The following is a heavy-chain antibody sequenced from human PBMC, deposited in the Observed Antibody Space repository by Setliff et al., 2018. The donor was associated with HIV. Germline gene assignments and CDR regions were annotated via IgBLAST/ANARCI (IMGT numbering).Heavy chain of an antibody. D-gene: IGHD4-4*01. CDR3: ARSGESFTTHFDA. CDR2: INAGNGDT. J-gene: IGHJ3*01. Sequence: GASVKVSCKASGYTFTNYAMHWVRQAPGQRLECMGWINAGNGDTKYSQKFQGRVTFTWDTSASTAYMELSSLRSEDTAVYYCARSGESFTTHFDAWGQGTMVTVSS. V-gene: IGHV1-3*01. CDR1: GYTFTNYA.